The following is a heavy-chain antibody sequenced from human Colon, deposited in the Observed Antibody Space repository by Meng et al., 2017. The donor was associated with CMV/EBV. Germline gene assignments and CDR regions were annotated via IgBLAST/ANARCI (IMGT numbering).Heavy chain of an antibody. J-gene: IGHJ4*02. D-gene: IGHD2/OR15-2a*01. CDR1: GGSIINSNLY. CDR2: VYYSGAT. Sequence: SETLSLTCTVSGGSIINSNLYWGWVRQPPGKGLEWIGTVYYSGATQYNPALRSRVTVSVDTSRNQFSLTMDSITAADTALYYCATELRGSDYFGPGYWGRGTLVTVSS. V-gene: IGHV4-39*07. CDR3: ATELRGSDYFGPGY.